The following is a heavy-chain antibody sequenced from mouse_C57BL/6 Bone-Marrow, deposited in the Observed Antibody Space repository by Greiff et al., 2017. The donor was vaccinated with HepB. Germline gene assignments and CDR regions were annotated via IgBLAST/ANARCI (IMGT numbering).Heavy chain of an antibody. D-gene: IGHD1-1*01. CDR2: IDPSDSYT. Sequence: QVQLQQPGAELVKPGASVKLSCKASGYTFTSYWMQWVKQRPGQGLEWIGEIDPSDSYTNYNQKFKGKATLTVDTSSSTAYMQLSSLTSEDSAVYYCARTEFITTVVEYFDVWGTGTTVTVSS. CDR1: GYTFTSYW. J-gene: IGHJ1*03. CDR3: ARTEFITTVVEYFDV. V-gene: IGHV1-50*01.